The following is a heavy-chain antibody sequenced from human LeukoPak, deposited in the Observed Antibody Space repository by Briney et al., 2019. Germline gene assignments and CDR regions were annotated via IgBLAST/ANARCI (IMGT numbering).Heavy chain of an antibody. J-gene: IGHJ3*02. CDR1: GGSISSGSYY. D-gene: IGHD3-10*01. CDR3: ARDQRDRGDAFDI. CDR2: IYYSGST. Sequence: SETLSLTCTVSGGSISSGSYYWSWIRQPPGKGLEWIGYIYYSGSTNYNPSLKSRVTISVDTSKNQFSLKLSSVTAADTAVYYCARDQRDRGDAFDIWGQGTMVTVSS. V-gene: IGHV4-61*01.